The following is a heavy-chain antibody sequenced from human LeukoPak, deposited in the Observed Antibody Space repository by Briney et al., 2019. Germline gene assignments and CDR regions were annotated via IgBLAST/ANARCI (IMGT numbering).Heavy chain of an antibody. CDR2: ISGSGGGT. CDR3: AKAPKLLWFGELFTDY. D-gene: IGHD3-10*01. J-gene: IGHJ4*02. V-gene: IGHV3-23*01. CDR1: GFTFSRYA. Sequence: GRSLRLSCAASGFTFSRYAMSWVREAPGKGLEWVSAISGSGGGTYSADSVKGRFSISRDNSKNTLYLQMNSLRAEDTAVYYCAKAPKLLWFGELFTDYWGQGTLVTVSS.